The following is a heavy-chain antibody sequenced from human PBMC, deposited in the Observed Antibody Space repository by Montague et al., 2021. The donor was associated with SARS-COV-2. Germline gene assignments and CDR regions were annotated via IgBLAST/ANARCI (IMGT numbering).Heavy chain of an antibody. J-gene: IGHJ4*02. CDR3: ARTSASSDY. V-gene: IGHV6-1*01. D-gene: IGHD1-26*01. CDR1: GDSVSRNSAA. CDR2: TYYRSKWYN. Sequence: CAISGDSVSRNSAAWNWIRQSPSKGLEWLGWTYYRSKWYNDYAVSVKSRITINPDTSKNQISLQLNSATPEDTAVYYCARTSASSDYWGQGTLVTVSS.